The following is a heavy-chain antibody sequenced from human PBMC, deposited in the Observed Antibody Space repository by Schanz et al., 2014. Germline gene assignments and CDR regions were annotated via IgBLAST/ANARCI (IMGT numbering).Heavy chain of an antibody. Sequence: QVQLQESGPGLVKPSQTLSLTCAVSGGSISSGGYTWSWIRQPPGKGLEWIGYIYYSGSTYYNPSLKSGVTISVDTSKTQFSLMLGSVTAADTAVYYCARAAGPVDYWGQGTLVTVSS. D-gene: IGHD6-13*01. CDR2: IYYSGST. CDR1: GGSISSGGYT. CDR3: ARAAGPVDY. J-gene: IGHJ4*02. V-gene: IGHV4-30-4*07.